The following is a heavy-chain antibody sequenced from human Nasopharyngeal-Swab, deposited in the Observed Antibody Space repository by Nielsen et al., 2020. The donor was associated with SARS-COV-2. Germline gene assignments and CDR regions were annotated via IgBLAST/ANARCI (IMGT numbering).Heavy chain of an antibody. Sequence: GGSLRLSCAASGFTFSGYGMHWVRQAPGKGLEWVAVISYDGSNKYYADSVKGRFTISRDNSKNTLYLQMNSLRAEDTAVYYCAKDFGGSQPRGNFDYWGQGTLVTVSS. D-gene: IGHD1-26*01. J-gene: IGHJ4*02. CDR1: GFTFSGYG. V-gene: IGHV3-30*18. CDR2: ISYDGSNK. CDR3: AKDFGGSQPRGNFDY.